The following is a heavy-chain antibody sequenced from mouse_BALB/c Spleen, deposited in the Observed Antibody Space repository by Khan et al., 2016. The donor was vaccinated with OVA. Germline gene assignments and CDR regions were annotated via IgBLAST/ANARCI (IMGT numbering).Heavy chain of an antibody. CDR2: IWAGGST. J-gene: IGHJ4*01. D-gene: IGHD2-3*01. Sequence: QVQLKQSGPGLVAPSQSLSITCTVSGFSLTSYGVHWVRQPPGKGLKWLGVIWAGGSTNYNSALMSRLSISKDNSKSQVFLKMNSLQTDDTAMYCCARGDGYYEDAMDYWGQGTSVTVSS. CDR3: ARGDGYYEDAMDY. V-gene: IGHV2-9*02. CDR1: GFSLTSYG.